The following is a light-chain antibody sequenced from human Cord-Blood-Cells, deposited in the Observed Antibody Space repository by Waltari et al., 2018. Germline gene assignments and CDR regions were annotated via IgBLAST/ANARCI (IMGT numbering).Light chain of an antibody. CDR1: QSVSSY. V-gene: IGKV3-11*01. CDR3: QQRSNWPPLT. J-gene: IGKJ4*01. CDR2: DAS. Sequence: IVLTQSLATLSLSPGERATLSCRASQSVSSYLAWYQQKPGQAPRLLIYDASNRATGIPARFSGSESGTDFTLTISSLEPEDFAVYYCQQRSNWPPLTFGGGTKVEIK.